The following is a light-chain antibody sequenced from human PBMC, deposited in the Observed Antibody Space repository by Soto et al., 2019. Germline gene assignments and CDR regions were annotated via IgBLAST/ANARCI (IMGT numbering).Light chain of an antibody. CDR3: QQYNSYSVT. CDR2: DAS. V-gene: IGKV1-5*01. J-gene: IGKJ1*01. Sequence: DIQMTQSPSTLSESVGDRVTITCRASQSISSWLAWYQQKPGKAPKLLIYDASSLESGVPSRFSGSGSGTEFTLTISSLQPDDFATYYCQQYNSYSVTFGQGTKVEIK. CDR1: QSISSW.